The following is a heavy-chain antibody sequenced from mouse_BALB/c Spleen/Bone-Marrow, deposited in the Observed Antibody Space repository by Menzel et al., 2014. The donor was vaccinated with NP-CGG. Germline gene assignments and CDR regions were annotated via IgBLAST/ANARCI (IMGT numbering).Heavy chain of an antibody. J-gene: IGHJ3*01. V-gene: IGHV2-6-7*01. Sequence: VKLLESGPGPVAPSQSLSIICTVSGFSLTDFSVNWVRQPPGKGLEWLGMMWGDGRTDYNSALKSRLSISKDNSKSRVVLKMNSLQTEDTARYYGAREGGLSWFVYWGQVTLVTVSS. CDR1: GFSLTDFS. CDR3: AREGGLSWFVY. CDR2: MWGDGRT. D-gene: IGHD1-1*02.